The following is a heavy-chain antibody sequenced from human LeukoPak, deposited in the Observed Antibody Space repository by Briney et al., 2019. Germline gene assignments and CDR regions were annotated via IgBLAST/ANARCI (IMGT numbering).Heavy chain of an antibody. D-gene: IGHD3-22*01. CDR2: INHSGST. Sequence: SETLSLTCAVYGGSFSGYYWGWIRQPPGKGLEWIGEINHSGSTNYNPSLKSRVTISVDTSKNQFSLKLSSVTAADTAVYYCARGWGDYYDSSGYYHSLNFDYWGQGTLVTVSS. J-gene: IGHJ4*02. CDR3: ARGWGDYYDSSGYYHSLNFDY. V-gene: IGHV4-34*01. CDR1: GGSFSGYY.